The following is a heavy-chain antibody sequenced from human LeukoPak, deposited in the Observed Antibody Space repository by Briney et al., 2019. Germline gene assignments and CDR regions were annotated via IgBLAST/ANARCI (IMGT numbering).Heavy chain of an antibody. CDR3: ARDLDGCFDY. J-gene: IGHJ4*02. CDR2: ISYDGSNK. CDR1: GFTFSSYA. Sequence: GGSLRLSCAASGFTFSSYAMHWVRQAPGKGLEWVAVISYDGSNKYYADSVKGRFTISRDNSKNTLYLQMSSLRAEDTAVYYCARDLDGCFDYWGQGTLVTVSS. D-gene: IGHD5-24*01. V-gene: IGHV3-30*07.